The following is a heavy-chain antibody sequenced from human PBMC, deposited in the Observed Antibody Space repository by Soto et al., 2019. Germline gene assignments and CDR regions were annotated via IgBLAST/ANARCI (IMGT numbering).Heavy chain of an antibody. D-gene: IGHD3-10*01. CDR3: ASLMSSGYYYGMDV. Sequence: QVQLVQSGAEVKKPGSSVKVSCKASGGTFSSYTISWVRQAPGQGLEWMGRIIPILGIANYAQKFQGRVTITAYKSXSTAYMELSSLRSEDTAVYYCASLMSSGYYYGMDVWGQGTTVTVSS. V-gene: IGHV1-69*02. CDR2: IIPILGIA. CDR1: GGTFSSYT. J-gene: IGHJ6*02.